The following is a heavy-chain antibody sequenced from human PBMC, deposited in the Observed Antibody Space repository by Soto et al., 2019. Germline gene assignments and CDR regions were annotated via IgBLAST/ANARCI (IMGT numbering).Heavy chain of an antibody. V-gene: IGHV4-31*02. J-gene: IGHJ6*02. CDR3: ARDYVVVTALEYYYYYGMDV. CDR2: IYYSGST. Sequence: WTWIRQHPGKGLEWIGYIYYSGSTYYNPSLKSRVTISVDTSKNHFSLRLSSETAADTAVYYCARDYVVVTALEYYYYYGMDVWGQGTTVTVSS. D-gene: IGHD2-21*02.